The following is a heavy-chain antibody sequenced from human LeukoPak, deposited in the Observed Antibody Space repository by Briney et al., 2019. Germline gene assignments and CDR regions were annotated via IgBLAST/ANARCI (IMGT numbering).Heavy chain of an antibody. V-gene: IGHV4-34*01. CDR3: AREGPQRGARRDFWSGSRLRFDP. CDR1: GGSFSGYY. D-gene: IGHD3-3*01. J-gene: IGHJ5*02. CDR2: INHSGST. Sequence: SETLSLTCAVCGGSFSGYYWSWIRQPPGKGLEWIGEINHSGSTNYNPSLKSRVTISVDTSKNQFSLKLSSVTAADTAVYYCAREGPQRGARRDFWSGSRLRFDPWGQGTLVTVSS.